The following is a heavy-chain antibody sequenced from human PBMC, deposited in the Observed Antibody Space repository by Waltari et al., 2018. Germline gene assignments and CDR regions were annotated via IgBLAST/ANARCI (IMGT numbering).Heavy chain of an antibody. CDR1: SASIDSLH. CDR2: MFSSEST. J-gene: IGHJ4*02. V-gene: IGHV4-4*07. Sequence: QVQLQESGPGLVRPSETLSLTCSVSSASIDSLHWNWIRQPAGKGLEWIGRMFSSESTNYSPSLKSRITMSIDTSKNQFSLNLKSVTAADTGVYFCASEFYYGSGSYFDSWGQGTLVIVSS. D-gene: IGHD3-10*01. CDR3: ASEFYYGSGSYFDS.